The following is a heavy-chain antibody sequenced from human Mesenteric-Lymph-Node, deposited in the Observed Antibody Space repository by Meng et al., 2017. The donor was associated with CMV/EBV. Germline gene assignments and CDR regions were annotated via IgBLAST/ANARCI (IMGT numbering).Heavy chain of an antibody. CDR1: GYTFTDFY. D-gene: IGHD2/OR15-2a*01. V-gene: IGHV1-2*06. Sequence: QVQLVQSRAEVGKPGASVMVSCKASGYTFTDFYIHWVRQAPGQGLEWMGRINPNSGVSNSAQNFQGRVTMTRDTSISTAYMELGRLTSDGTAVYYCARDNVNPEGFDPWGQGTLVTVSS. CDR3: ARDNVNPEGFDP. CDR2: INPNSGVS. J-gene: IGHJ5*02.